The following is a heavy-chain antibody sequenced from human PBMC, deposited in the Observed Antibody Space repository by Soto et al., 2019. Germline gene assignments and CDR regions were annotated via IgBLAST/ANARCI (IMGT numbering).Heavy chain of an antibody. J-gene: IGHJ6*02. V-gene: IGHV3-30*18. CDR2: ISYDGSNK. D-gene: IGHD6-13*01. CDR3: ANLGLAGDSSSWYRGGYYYYGMDV. CDR1: GFTFSSYG. Sequence: VQLVESGGGVVQPGRSLRLSCAASGFTFSSYGMHWVRQAPGKGLEWVAVISYDGSNKYYADSVKGRFTISRDNSKNTLYLKMNRLRAEDTAVYYCANLGLAGDSSSWYRGGYYYYGMDVWGQGTTVTVSS.